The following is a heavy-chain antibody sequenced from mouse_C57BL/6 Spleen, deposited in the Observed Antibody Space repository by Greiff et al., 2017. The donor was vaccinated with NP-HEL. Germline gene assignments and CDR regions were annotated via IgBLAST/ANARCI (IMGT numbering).Heavy chain of an antibody. J-gene: IGHJ2*01. CDR1: GFTFTDYY. Sequence: EVQGVESGGGLVQPGGSLSLSCAASGFTFTDYYMSWVRQPPGKALEWLGFIRNKANGYTTEYSASVKGRFTISRDNSQSILYLQMNALRAEDSATYYCARPSLYGNYRGYYFDYWGQGTTLTVSS. CDR3: ARPSLYGNYRGYYFDY. CDR2: IRNKANGYTT. V-gene: IGHV7-3*01. D-gene: IGHD2-10*02.